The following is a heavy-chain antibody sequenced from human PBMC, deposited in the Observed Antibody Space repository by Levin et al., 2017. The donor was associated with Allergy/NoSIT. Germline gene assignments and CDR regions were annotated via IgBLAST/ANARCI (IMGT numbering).Heavy chain of an antibody. CDR2: INPNSGGT. D-gene: IGHD3-3*01. J-gene: IGHJ4*02. V-gene: IGHV1-2*06. CDR1: VYTFTGYY. Sequence: VASVKVSCKASVYTFTGYYIHWVRQAPGQGLEWMGRINPNSGGTNYAQKFQGRVTMTRDTSINTAYMELSRLRSDDTAVYYCARDRDYWSGYVDYWGQGALVTVSS. CDR3: ARDRDYWSGYVDY.